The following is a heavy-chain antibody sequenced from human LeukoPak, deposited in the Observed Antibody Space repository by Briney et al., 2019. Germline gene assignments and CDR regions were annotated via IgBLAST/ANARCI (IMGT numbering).Heavy chain of an antibody. CDR3: ARAGYDFWSGYWDLDY. Sequence: SGGSLRLSCAASGFTFSSYWMSWVRQAPGKGLEWVANIKQDGSEKYYVDSVKGRFTISRDNAENSLYLQMNSLRAEDTAVYYCARAGYDFWSGYWDLDYWGQGTLVTVSS. CDR2: IKQDGSEK. J-gene: IGHJ4*02. CDR1: GFTFSSYW. D-gene: IGHD3-3*01. V-gene: IGHV3-7*01.